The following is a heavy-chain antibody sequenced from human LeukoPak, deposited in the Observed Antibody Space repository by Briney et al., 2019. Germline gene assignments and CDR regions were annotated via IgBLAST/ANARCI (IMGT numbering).Heavy chain of an antibody. D-gene: IGHD3-10*01. V-gene: IGHV3-30*18. J-gene: IGHJ4*02. CDR2: ISFDGSAK. CDR1: RFSFSNYE. CDR3: AKPLTYYYDSGNFYNGPFFDY. Sequence: GGSLRLSCAASRFSFSNYEMDWVRQAPGKGLEWVALISFDGSAKYYADSVKGRFTISRDNSKNTLYLQMNSLRAEDTAVYYCAKPLTYYYDSGNFYNGPFFDYWGQGTLVTVSS.